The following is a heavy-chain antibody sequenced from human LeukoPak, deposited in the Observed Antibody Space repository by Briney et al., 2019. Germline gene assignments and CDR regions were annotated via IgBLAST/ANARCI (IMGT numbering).Heavy chain of an antibody. Sequence: SGPTLVNPTQTLTLTCTFSGFSLSTSGVGVGWIRQPPGKALEWLALIYWNDDKRYSPSLKSRLTITKDTSKNQVVLTMTNMDPVDTATYYCAHSFFGLVPAAIPRVYDAFDIWGQGTMVTVSS. CDR1: GFSLSTSGVG. J-gene: IGHJ3*02. CDR3: AHSFFGLVPAAIPRVYDAFDI. CDR2: IYWNDDK. V-gene: IGHV2-5*01. D-gene: IGHD2-2*02.